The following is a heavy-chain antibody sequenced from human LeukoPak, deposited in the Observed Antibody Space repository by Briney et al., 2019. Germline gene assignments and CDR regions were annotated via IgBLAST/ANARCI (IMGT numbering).Heavy chain of an antibody. CDR2: IYYSGST. V-gene: IGHV4-59*08. D-gene: IGHD3-16*01. J-gene: IGHJ4*02. CDR3: ARKGVSDLYYFDS. CDR1: GGSISSYY. Sequence: SETLSLTCTVSGGSISSYYWSWIGQPPGKRLEWMGNIYYSGSTNYNSSLKSRVTISVDTSKNQISLKLRSVTAADTAVYYCARKGVSDLYYFDSWGQGTLVTVSS.